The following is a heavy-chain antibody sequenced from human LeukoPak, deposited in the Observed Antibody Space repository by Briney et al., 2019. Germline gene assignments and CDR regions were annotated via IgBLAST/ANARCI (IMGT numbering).Heavy chain of an antibody. CDR2: ISGGGAT. CDR3: AREILVPGVNLVNWFDS. J-gene: IGHJ5*01. CDR1: GGSIIDYY. V-gene: IGHV4-4*07. Sequence: PSETLSLTCTVSGGSIIDYYWNWIRQSAGKGLEYIGRISGGGATSYNPSLQSRITMSVDTSKNQFSLHLMSVTAADTAIYYCAREILVPGVNLVNWFDSWGQEFLVTVSS. D-gene: IGHD3-10*01.